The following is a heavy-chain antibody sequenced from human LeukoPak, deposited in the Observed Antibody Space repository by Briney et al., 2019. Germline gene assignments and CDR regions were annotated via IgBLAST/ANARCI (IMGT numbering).Heavy chain of an antibody. CDR3: ARSRSGYSYGYVDY. V-gene: IGHV4-61*05. J-gene: IGHJ4*02. CDR2: IYYSGST. D-gene: IGHD5-18*01. CDR1: GGSISSSTYY. Sequence: PSETLSLTCTVSGGSISSSTYYWGWIRQPPGKGLEWIGYIYYSGSTNYNPSLKSRVTISVDTSKNQFSLKLSSVTAADTAVYYCARSRSGYSYGYVDYWGQGTLVTVSS.